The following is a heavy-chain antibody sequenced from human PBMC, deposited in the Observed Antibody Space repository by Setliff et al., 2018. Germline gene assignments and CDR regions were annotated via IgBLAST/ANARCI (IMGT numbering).Heavy chain of an antibody. J-gene: IGHJ4*02. D-gene: IGHD3-10*01. V-gene: IGHV4-59*03. Sequence: KPSETLSLTCTVSGGSISSYYWSWIRQPPGKELEWMAYVYYTGDTYYNPSLKSRISISIDTSKNQSSLNLISVTAADTAVYYCAGSQGSGGYYSNSPYYFHYWGQGTLVTVSS. CDR3: AGSQGSGGYYSNSPYYFHY. CDR1: GGSISSYY. CDR2: VYYTGDT.